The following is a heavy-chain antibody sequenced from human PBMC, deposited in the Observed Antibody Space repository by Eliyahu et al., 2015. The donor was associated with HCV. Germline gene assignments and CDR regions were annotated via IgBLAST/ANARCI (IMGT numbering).Heavy chain of an antibody. CDR2: ISGSGGST. V-gene: IGHV3-23*01. D-gene: IGHD3-9*01. J-gene: IGHJ6*03. CDR1: GFTFSSYA. CDR3: AKVWYYDILTGGYYYMDV. Sequence: EVQLLESGGGLVQPGGSLRLSCAASGFTFSSYAXXWVRQAPGKGLEGGSAISGSGGSTYYADSVKGRFTISRDNSKNTLYLQMNSLRAEDTAVYYCAKVWYYDILTGGYYYMDVWGKGTTVTVSS.